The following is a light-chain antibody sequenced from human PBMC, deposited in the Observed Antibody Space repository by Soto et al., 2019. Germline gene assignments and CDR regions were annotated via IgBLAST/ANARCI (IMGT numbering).Light chain of an antibody. CDR3: MQSQQLPLT. V-gene: IGKV2D-29*01. Sequence: DLVMTQAPLSLSVTPGQPASISCKSSQSLLHTDDRIYLYWYLQKPGQPPQLLIYEVSNRFSEVPDRFSGSGSTTDFTLKISRVEAEDVGVYYCMQSQQLPLTFGQGTRLEIK. CDR1: QSLLHTDDRIY. CDR2: EVS. J-gene: IGKJ5*01.